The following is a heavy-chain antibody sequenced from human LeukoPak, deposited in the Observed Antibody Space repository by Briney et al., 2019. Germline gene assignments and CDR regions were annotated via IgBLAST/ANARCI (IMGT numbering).Heavy chain of an antibody. D-gene: IGHD3-3*01. J-gene: IGHJ3*02. CDR3: ARSRCYDFWSGFPDAFDI. CDR2: IYHSGST. V-gene: IGHV4-59*01. CDR1: GGSIISYY. Sequence: YPSETLSLTCTVSGGSIISYYWSWIRQPPGKGLEWIGYIYHSGSTSYNPSLRSRVTISVGTSKNQFSLKLSSVIAADTAVYYCARSRCYDFWSGFPDAFDIWGQGTMVTVSS.